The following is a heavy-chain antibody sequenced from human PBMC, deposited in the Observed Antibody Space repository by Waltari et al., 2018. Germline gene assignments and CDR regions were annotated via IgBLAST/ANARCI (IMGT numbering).Heavy chain of an antibody. Sequence: QVQLLQSGAEVKKPGASVKVSCKASGYTFTGYYLHWVRPAPEQGLEWMGCINPNSGGTNYAQKFQGWVTMTRDTSISTAYMELSRLRSDDTAVYYCARSAHSGPMELLGAPLDYWGQGTLVTVSS. D-gene: IGHD1-7*01. CDR2: INPNSGGT. CDR1: GYTFTGYY. CDR3: ARSAHSGPMELLGAPLDY. J-gene: IGHJ4*02. V-gene: IGHV1-2*04.